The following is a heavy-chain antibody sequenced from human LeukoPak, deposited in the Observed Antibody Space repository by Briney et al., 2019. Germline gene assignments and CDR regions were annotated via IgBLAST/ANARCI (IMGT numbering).Heavy chain of an antibody. J-gene: IGHJ4*02. CDR3: ARGERGSDY. Sequence: PSETLSLTCTVSGGSISSSSYYWGWIRQPPGKGLEWIGSIYFSGGTYYNASLKSRVTISVDTSKNHFSLKLSSVTAADTAVYYCARGERGSDYWGQGTLITVSS. D-gene: IGHD5-24*01. CDR2: IYFSGGT. V-gene: IGHV4-39*02. CDR1: GGSISSSSYY.